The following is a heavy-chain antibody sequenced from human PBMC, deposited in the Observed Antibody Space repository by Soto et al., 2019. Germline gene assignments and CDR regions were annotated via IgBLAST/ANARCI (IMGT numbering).Heavy chain of an antibody. J-gene: IGHJ4*02. D-gene: IGHD1-26*01. CDR1: GFTVSSNY. V-gene: IGHV3-53*02. CDR3: ARDRGSGSYLIFD. CDR2: IYSGGST. Sequence: EVQLVETGGGLIQPGGSLRLSCAASGFTVSSNYMSWVRQAPGKGLEWVSVIYSGGSTYYADSVKGRFTISRDNSKNTLYLQMNSLRAEDTAVYYCARDRGSGSYLIFDWGQGTLVTVSS.